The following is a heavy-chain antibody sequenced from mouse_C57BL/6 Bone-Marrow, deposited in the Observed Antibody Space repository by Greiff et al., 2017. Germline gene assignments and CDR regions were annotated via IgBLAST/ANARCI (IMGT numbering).Heavy chain of an antibody. J-gene: IGHJ3*01. CDR3: ARAGSEAY. V-gene: IGHV5-12*01. Sequence: EVMLVESGGGLVQPGGSLKLSCAASGFTFSDYYMYWVRQTPEKRLEWVAYISNGGGSTYYPDTVKGRFTISRDNAKNTLYLQMSRLKSEDTAMYYCARAGSEAYWGQGTLVTVSA. CDR2: ISNGGGST. CDR1: GFTFSDYY. D-gene: IGHD1-1*01.